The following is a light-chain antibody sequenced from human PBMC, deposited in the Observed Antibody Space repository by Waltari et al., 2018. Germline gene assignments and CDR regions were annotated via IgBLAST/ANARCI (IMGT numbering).Light chain of an antibody. Sequence: EIVLTQSLVPLYLFQGERATLSCRASQSVGRSLAWYQQKPGQPPRLLIYNASNRARGIPDRFSGSGSGSDFSLTISRLEPEDFAVYYCQMYVRLPVTFGQGTKVEVK. CDR3: QMYVRLPVT. CDR1: QSVGRS. CDR2: NAS. J-gene: IGKJ1*01. V-gene: IGKV3-20*01.